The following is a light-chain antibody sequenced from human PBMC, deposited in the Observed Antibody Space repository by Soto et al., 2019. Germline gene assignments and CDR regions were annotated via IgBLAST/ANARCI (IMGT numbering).Light chain of an antibody. CDR2: QDT. V-gene: IGLV3-1*01. CDR3: QAWDGGTVV. J-gene: IGLJ2*01. Sequence: SYELTQPPSMSVSPGQTATIACSGDKLGDKYVCWCQQKSGESPILVIYQDTKRPSGIPERFSGSNSGSTATLTISGTQSIDEADYYCQAWDGGTVVFGGGTKVTVL. CDR1: KLGDKY.